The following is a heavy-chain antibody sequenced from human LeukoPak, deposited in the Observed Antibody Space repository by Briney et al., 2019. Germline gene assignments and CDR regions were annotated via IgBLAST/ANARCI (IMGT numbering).Heavy chain of an antibody. Sequence: AESLTIFCNASGVTSTSYWIAWGRQLPRKSLQWMGIVYPGDSDTRYSPSFQGQVTMSADKSISTAYLQWSSLKASDTAMYYCARLRGPANTFYYYYYGVDVWGKGTTVTVSS. V-gene: IGHV5-51*01. CDR3: ARLRGPANTFYYYYYGVDV. CDR1: GVTSTSYW. J-gene: IGHJ6*04. CDR2: VYPGDSDT. D-gene: IGHD2-2*01.